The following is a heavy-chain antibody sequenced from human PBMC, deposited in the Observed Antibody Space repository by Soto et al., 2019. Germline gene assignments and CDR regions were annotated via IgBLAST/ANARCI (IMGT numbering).Heavy chain of an antibody. CDR2: SKNKAESYTT. Sequence: PGGSLILSCAASGFTFSDYYMDWVSQAPGKGLEWVGHSKNKAESYTTEYTATMKGRFSISRDASKNSLFLQMNSLKTEDTAVYYCTVWGMGNDCAAAWGQGP. V-gene: IGHV3-72*01. CDR3: TVWGMGNDCAAA. CDR1: GFTFSDYY. J-gene: IGHJ4*02. D-gene: IGHD2-8*02.